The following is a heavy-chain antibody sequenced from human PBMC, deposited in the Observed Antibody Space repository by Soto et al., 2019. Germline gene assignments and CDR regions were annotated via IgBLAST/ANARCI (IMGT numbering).Heavy chain of an antibody. CDR3: ARDNGLPDY. CDR2: ISSSSAYI. V-gene: IGHV3-21*01. CDR1: GFTFSLYT. J-gene: IGHJ4*02. D-gene: IGHD2-8*01. Sequence: GGSLRLSCAASGFTFSLYTMHWVRQAPTKGLEWVSSISSSSAYIYYADSVRGRFTISRDNAKDSLFLQMNSLRAEDTAVYYCARDNGLPDYWGQGTLVTVS.